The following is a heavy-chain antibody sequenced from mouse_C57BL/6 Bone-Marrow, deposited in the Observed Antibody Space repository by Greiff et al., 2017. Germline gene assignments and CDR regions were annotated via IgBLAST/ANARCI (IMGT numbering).Heavy chain of an antibody. Sequence: VQLKESGAELVKPGASVKLSCTASGFNIKDYYIHWVKQRTEQGLEWIGRIDPEDGETKYAPKFQDKAPITADTSSNTAYLQLSSLTSVDTAVYYCTRSLIYYGTNYWGQGTTLTVSS. CDR3: TRSLIYYGTNY. CDR1: GFNIKDYY. J-gene: IGHJ2*01. D-gene: IGHD1-1*01. V-gene: IGHV14-2*01. CDR2: IDPEDGET.